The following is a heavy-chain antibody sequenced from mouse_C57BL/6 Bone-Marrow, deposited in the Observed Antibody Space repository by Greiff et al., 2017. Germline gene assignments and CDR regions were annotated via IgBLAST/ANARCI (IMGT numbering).Heavy chain of an antibody. V-gene: IGHV6-6*01. J-gene: IGHJ3*01. Sequence: EVKLQESGGGLVQPGGSMKLSCAASGFTFSDAWMDWVRQSPEKGLEWVPEIRNKANNHATYYAESVKGRFTISRDDSKSSVYLQMNSLRAEDTGIYYCTGGYGGPAYWGQGTLVTVSA. CDR2: IRNKANNHAT. CDR1: GFTFSDAW. CDR3: TGGYGGPAY. D-gene: IGHD2-2*01.